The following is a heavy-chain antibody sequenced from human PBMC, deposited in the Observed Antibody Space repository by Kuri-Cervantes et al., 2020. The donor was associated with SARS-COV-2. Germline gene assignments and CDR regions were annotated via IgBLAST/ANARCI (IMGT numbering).Heavy chain of an antibody. CDR1: GGTFSSYA. CDR3: ARPMYSGSYYGGWGTFDY. CDR2: IIPIFGTA. Sequence: SVKVSCKASGGTFSSYAISWVRQAPGQGLEWMGGIIPIFGTANYAQKFQGRVTITTDESTSTAYMELSSLRSDDTAVYYCARPMYSGSYYGGWGTFDYWGQRTLVTVSS. V-gene: IGHV1-69*05. D-gene: IGHD1-26*01. J-gene: IGHJ4*02.